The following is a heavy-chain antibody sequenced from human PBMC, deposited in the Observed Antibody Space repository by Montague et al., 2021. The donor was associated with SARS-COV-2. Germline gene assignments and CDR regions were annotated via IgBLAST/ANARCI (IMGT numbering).Heavy chain of an antibody. CDR2: ISSISSHT. D-gene: IGHD2-2*02. CDR1: GFAFSDYY. Sequence: SLRLSCAASGFAFSDYYMSWIRQAPGKGLEWVSYISSISSHTNYAASVKGRFTIPRDNAKNSLFLQMSSLGAEDTAVYYCARVDCSSTSCYMPLNHYYYYYIDVWGRGTTVTVSS. J-gene: IGHJ6*03. V-gene: IGHV3-11*05. CDR3: ARVDCSSTSCYMPLNHYYYYYIDV.